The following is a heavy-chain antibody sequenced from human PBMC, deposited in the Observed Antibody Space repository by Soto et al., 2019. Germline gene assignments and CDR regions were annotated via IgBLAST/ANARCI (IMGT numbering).Heavy chain of an antibody. D-gene: IGHD2-15*01. CDR3: ASGMVVAATGRNLDWFDP. CDR1: GGTFSSYA. Sequence: QVQLVQSGAEVKKPGSSVKVSCKASGGTFSSYAISWVRQAPGQGLEWMGGIIPIFGTANYAQKFQGRVTVTADESTSTGYMELSSLRSEDTAVYDCASGMVVAATGRNLDWFDPWGQGTLVTVSS. V-gene: IGHV1-69*12. CDR2: IIPIFGTA. J-gene: IGHJ5*02.